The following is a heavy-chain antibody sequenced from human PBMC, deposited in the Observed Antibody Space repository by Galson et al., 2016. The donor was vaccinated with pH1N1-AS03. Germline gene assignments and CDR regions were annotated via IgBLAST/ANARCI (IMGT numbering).Heavy chain of an antibody. V-gene: IGHV1-24*01. CDR2: FDREDGEA. CDR1: GLSLSELS. CDR3: ATDYDY. J-gene: IGHJ4*02. Sequence: SVKVSCKASGLSLSELSMHWVRQAPGKGLEWMGCFDREDGEAIYAQKFQGRLTVTEDRSTDSAYMELSSLRPEDTATHYCATDYDYWGQGTLVTVSS.